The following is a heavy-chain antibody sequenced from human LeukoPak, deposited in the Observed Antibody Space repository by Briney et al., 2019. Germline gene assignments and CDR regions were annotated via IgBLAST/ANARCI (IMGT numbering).Heavy chain of an antibody. J-gene: IGHJ4*02. CDR3: AKDLHEIAADY. V-gene: IGHV3-74*01. Sequence: GGSLRLSCEASGFTFSSFWMHWVRQAPGKGLVWVARIKGDGITTNYADPAKGRFTVSRDNAKNTVYLQMNSLKAEDTAVYYCAKDLHEIAADYWGQGTLVTVAS. D-gene: IGHD2-21*01. CDR2: IKGDGITT. CDR1: GFTFSSFW.